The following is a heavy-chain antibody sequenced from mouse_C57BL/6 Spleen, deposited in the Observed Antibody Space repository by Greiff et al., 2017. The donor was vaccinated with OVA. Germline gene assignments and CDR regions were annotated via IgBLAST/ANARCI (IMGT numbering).Heavy chain of an antibody. CDR2: ISGGGGNT. J-gene: IGHJ1*03. D-gene: IGHD2-5*01. V-gene: IGHV5-9*01. CDR1: GFTFSSYT. Sequence: EVMLVESGGGLVKPGGSLKLSCAASGFTFSSYTMSWVRQTPEKRLEWVATISGGGGNTYYPDNAKNTLYLQMSSLRSEDTALYYCARHNYSNWGYFDVWGTGTTVTVSS. CDR3: ARHNYSNWGYFDV.